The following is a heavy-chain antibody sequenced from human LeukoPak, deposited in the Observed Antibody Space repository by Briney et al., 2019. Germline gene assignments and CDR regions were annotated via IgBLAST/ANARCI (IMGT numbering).Heavy chain of an antibody. CDR3: VRSVRGVTGSWFDP. J-gene: IGHJ5*02. V-gene: IGHV1-69*13. CDR2: IIPIFGTA. CDR1: GGTFSSYA. D-gene: IGHD3-10*01. Sequence: EASVKVSCKASGGTFSSYAISWVRQAPGQGLEWMGGIIPIFGTANYAQKFQGRVAITADESTSTAYMELSSLRSEDTAVYYCVRSVRGVTGSWFDPWGQGTLVTVSS.